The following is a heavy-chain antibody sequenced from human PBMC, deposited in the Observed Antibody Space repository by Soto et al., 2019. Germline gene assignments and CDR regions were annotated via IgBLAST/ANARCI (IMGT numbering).Heavy chain of an antibody. CDR3: ARDSGRAARRGHMVVDY. Sequence: GGSLRLSCAASGFTFSSYWMSWVRQAPGKGLEWVANIKQDGSEKYYVDSVKGRFTISRDNAKNSLYLQMNSLRAEDTAVYYCARDSGRAARRGHMVVDYWGQGTLVTVSS. CDR2: IKQDGSEK. D-gene: IGHD2-15*01. CDR1: GFTFSSYW. J-gene: IGHJ4*02. V-gene: IGHV3-7*01.